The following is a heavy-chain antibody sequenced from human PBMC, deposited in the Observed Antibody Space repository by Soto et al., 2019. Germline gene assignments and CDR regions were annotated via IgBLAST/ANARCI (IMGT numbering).Heavy chain of an antibody. J-gene: IGHJ4*02. CDR3: APVQRWLHSFDY. CDR1: GYTLTELS. V-gene: IGHV1-24*01. CDR2: FDPEDGET. Sequence: ASVKVSCKVSGYTLTELSMHWVRQAPGKGLEWMGGFDPEDGETIYAQKFQGRVAMTEDTSTDTAYMELSSLRSEDTAVYYCAPVQRWLHSFDYCGQGTLATVSS. D-gene: IGHD5-12*01.